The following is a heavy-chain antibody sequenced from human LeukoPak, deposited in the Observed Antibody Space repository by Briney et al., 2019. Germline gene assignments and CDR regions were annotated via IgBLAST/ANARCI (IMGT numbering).Heavy chain of an antibody. V-gene: IGHV3-21*01. J-gene: IGHJ4*02. D-gene: IGHD6-13*01. Sequence: GGSLRLSCAASGFTFSSYSMNWVRQAPGKGLEWVSSISGSSSYIYYADSVKGRFTISRDNAKNSLYLQMNSLRAEDTAVYYCASLLKAAASFDYWGQGTLVTVSS. CDR3: ASLLKAAASFDY. CDR2: ISGSSSYI. CDR1: GFTFSSYS.